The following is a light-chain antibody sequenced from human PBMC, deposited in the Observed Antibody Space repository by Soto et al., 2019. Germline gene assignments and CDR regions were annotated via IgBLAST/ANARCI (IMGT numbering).Light chain of an antibody. CDR2: DAS. V-gene: IGKV1-5*01. CDR3: QQFKDYLST. Sequence: IQMTQSPSTLSASVGDRVTITCRASQTIERYMAWYQQKPGRAPSLIIFDASTLERGVPSRFSGSGSGTEFPLIISSLQPDDFATYYCQQFKDYLSTFCQGTKV. CDR1: QTIERY. J-gene: IGKJ1*01.